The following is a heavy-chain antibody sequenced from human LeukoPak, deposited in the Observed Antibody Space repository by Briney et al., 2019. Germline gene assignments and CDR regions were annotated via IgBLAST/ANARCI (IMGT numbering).Heavy chain of an antibody. CDR2: IYTSGST. CDR3: ARVTGYMIEDYFDY. Sequence: SQTLSLTCTVSGGSISSGSYYWSWIRQPAGKGLEWIGRIYTSGSTNYNPSLKSRVTISVDTSKNQFSLRLRSVTAADTAVYYCARVTGYMIEDYFDYWGQGTLVTVSS. V-gene: IGHV4-61*02. J-gene: IGHJ4*02. D-gene: IGHD3-22*01. CDR1: GGSISSGSYY.